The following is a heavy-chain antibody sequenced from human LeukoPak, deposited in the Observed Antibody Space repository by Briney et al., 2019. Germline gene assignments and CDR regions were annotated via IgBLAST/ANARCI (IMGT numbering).Heavy chain of an antibody. CDR3: ARGLVGYSGYDAYY. D-gene: IGHD5-12*01. Sequence: SETLSLTCTVSGYSISSGYYWSWIRQPPGKGLEWIGYIYYSGSTNYNPSLKSRVTISVDTSKNQFSLKLSSVTAADTAVYYCARGLVGYSGYDAYYWGQGTLVTVSS. V-gene: IGHV4-61*01. CDR2: IYYSGST. J-gene: IGHJ4*02. CDR1: GYSISSGYY.